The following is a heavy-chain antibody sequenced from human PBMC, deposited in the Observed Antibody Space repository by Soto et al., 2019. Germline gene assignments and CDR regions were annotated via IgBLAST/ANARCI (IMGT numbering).Heavy chain of an antibody. CDR1: GFTFSNAW. J-gene: IGHJ6*03. Sequence: GGSLRLSCAASGFTFSNAWMSWVRQAPGKGLEWVGRIKSKTDGGKTDYAAPVKGRFTISRDDSKNTLYLQMNSLKTEDTAVYYCTSDCSGGSCYSNYYYMDVWGKGTTVTVSS. D-gene: IGHD2-15*01. CDR2: IKSKTDGGKT. V-gene: IGHV3-15*01. CDR3: TSDCSGGSCYSNYYYMDV.